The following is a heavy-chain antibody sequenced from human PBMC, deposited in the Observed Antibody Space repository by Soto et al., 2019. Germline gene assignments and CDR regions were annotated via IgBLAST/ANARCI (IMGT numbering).Heavy chain of an antibody. D-gene: IGHD2-21*01. Sequence: GGSLRLSCAASGCTFSSYAMHWVRQAPGKGLEWVAVISYDGSNKYYADSVKGRFTISRDNAKNTLYLQMNSLRAEDTAVYYCARDRGEYYFDSWAQGTLVTVSS. CDR2: ISYDGSNK. CDR1: GCTFSSYA. CDR3: ARDRGEYYFDS. V-gene: IGHV3-30-3*01. J-gene: IGHJ4*02.